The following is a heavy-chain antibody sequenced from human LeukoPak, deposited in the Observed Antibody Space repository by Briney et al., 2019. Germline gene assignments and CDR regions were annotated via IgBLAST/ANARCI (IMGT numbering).Heavy chain of an antibody. Sequence: GGSLRLSCAASEFTFSSFAMSWVRQAPGTGMEWISSISGPGDKTHYTDSVKGRFTISRDNSKNTLYLYMNTLRAADTAVYYCAKPTIPARPFLTYLYYYLDVWGEGATVIVSS. J-gene: IGHJ6*03. CDR2: ISGPGDKT. CDR1: EFTFSSFA. D-gene: IGHD6-6*01. V-gene: IGHV3-23*01. CDR3: AKPTIPARPFLTYLYYYLDV.